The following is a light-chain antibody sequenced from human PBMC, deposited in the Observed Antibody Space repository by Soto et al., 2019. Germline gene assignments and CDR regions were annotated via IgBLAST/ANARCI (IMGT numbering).Light chain of an antibody. Sequence: QSVLTQPPSVSGAPGQRVTISCTGSSSNIGAGYDVHWYQQLPGTAPKLLMYGNRNRPSGVPDRFSGSKSGTSASLAITGLQAEDEADYYCQSYDSSLRGWVFGGGTKVTVL. V-gene: IGLV1-40*01. CDR3: QSYDSSLRGWV. CDR1: SSNIGAGYD. CDR2: GNR. J-gene: IGLJ3*02.